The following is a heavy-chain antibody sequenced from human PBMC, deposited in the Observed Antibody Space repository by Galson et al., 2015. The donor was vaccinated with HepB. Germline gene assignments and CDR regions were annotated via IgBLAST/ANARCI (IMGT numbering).Heavy chain of an antibody. CDR1: GGSISSSSYY. CDR2: IYYSGST. J-gene: IGHJ6*03. Sequence: SETLSLTCTVSGGSISSSSYYWGWIRQPPGKGLEWIGYIYYSGSTYYNPSLKSRVSFSLDTSNSQFSLKVTSVTAADTALYYCARDISGYSYMDVWGKGTTVTVSS. V-gene: IGHV4-39*07. D-gene: IGHD3-22*01. CDR3: ARDISGYSYMDV.